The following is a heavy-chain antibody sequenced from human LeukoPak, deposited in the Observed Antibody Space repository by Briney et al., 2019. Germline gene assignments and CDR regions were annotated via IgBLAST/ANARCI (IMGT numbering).Heavy chain of an antibody. V-gene: IGHV3-11*01. J-gene: IGHJ3*02. D-gene: IGHD1-26*01. CDR2: ISSSGSTI. CDR1: GFTFSDYY. CDR3: AKDFYSGSSSSSAFDI. Sequence: PGGSLRLSCAASGFTFSDYYMSWIRQAPGKGLEWVSYISSSGSTIYYADSVKGRFTISRDNAKNSLYLQMNSLRAEDTALYYCAKDFYSGSSSSSAFDIWGQGTMVTVSS.